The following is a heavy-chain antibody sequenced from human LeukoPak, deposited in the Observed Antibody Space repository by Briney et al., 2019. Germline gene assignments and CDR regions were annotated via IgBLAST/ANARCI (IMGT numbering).Heavy chain of an antibody. Sequence: GGSLRLSCAASGFTFSSYAMSWVRQAPGKGLEWVSSISSSSSYIYYADSVKGRFTISRDNAKNSLYLQMNSLRAEDTAVYYCARTYYYDSSGYLYFDYWGQGTLVTVSS. J-gene: IGHJ4*02. V-gene: IGHV3-21*01. CDR1: GFTFSSYA. CDR2: ISSSSSYI. D-gene: IGHD3-22*01. CDR3: ARTYYYDSSGYLYFDY.